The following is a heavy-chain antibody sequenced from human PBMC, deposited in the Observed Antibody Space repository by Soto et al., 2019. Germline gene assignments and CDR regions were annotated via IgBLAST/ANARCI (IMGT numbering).Heavy chain of an antibody. CDR3: VRGLASRSSAVRLGYMDV. CDR1: GFTFSNHA. D-gene: IGHD6-25*01. V-gene: IGHV3-23*01. J-gene: IGHJ6*03. Sequence: GGSLRLSCVASGFTFSNHAMNWVRQAPGKGLEWVSGISGSGGGTDYADSVEGRFIISRDNSKNTVQLQMNSLRGEDTAVYYCVRGLASRSSAVRLGYMDVWGKGTTVTVSS. CDR2: ISGSGGGT.